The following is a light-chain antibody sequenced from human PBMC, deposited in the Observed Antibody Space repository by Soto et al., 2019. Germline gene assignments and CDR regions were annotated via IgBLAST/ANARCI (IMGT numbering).Light chain of an antibody. CDR1: QSISSS. J-gene: IGKJ4*01. CDR2: AAS. Sequence: DIQMTQSPSSLSASVGDRVTVTCRASQSISSSFNWYQQKPGKAPKLLIYAASDLEMGVPSRFSGSGSGTDFTFTINSLQPEDIATYYCQQYDDFPLSFGGGTKVDI. CDR3: QQYDDFPLS. V-gene: IGKV1-33*01.